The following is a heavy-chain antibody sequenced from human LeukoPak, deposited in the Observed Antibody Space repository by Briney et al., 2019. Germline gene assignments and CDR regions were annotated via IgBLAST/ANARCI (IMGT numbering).Heavy chain of an antibody. V-gene: IGHV4-59*08. CDR1: GGAISSYY. Sequence: PSETLSLTCTVPGGAISSYYWSWIRKTPRKGLDWIGDIYYSGGTNYKPSLKSRVTISVDTYKNQFSLKLSSVTAADTAVYYCARHTDIAPLSSLKYWGQGTLVTVSS. CDR2: IYYSGGT. CDR3: ARHTDIAPLSSLKY. D-gene: IGHD6-13*01. J-gene: IGHJ4*02.